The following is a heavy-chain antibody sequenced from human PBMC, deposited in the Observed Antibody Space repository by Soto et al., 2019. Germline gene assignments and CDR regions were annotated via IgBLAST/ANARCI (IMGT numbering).Heavy chain of an antibody. CDR1: GYTFTSYY. J-gene: IGHJ2*01. CDR2: INPSGGST. Sequence: QVQLVQSGAEVKKPGASVKVSCKASGYTFTSYYMHWVRQAPGQGLECMGIINPSGGSTSYAQKFQGRVTMTRDTSTSTVYMELRSLRSEDTAVYYGARGGRTTGTYWYCDRWGRGTLVTVSA. CDR3: ARGGRTTGTYWYCDR. D-gene: IGHD4-17*01. V-gene: IGHV1-46*01.